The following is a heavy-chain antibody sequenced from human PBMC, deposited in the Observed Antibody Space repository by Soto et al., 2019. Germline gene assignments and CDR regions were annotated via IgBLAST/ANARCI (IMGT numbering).Heavy chain of an antibody. V-gene: IGHV1-3*01. J-gene: IGHJ6*02. D-gene: IGHD7-27*01. CDR3: AGGPLRWGDF. CDR2: INAGNGNT. CDR1: GYTFTNYA. Sequence: QVQLVQSGAEVKKPGASVKVSCKASGYTFTNYAMHWVRQAPGKRLEWMGWINAGNGNTKYSQKFQGRLTMTRDTAATAAYTELSSMRCEDKAVDSCAGGPLRWGDFWGQGTTVTVSS.